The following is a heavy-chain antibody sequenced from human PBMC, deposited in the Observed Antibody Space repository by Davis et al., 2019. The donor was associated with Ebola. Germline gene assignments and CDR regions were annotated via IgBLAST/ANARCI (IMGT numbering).Heavy chain of an antibody. D-gene: IGHD2-2*01. J-gene: IGHJ6*04. V-gene: IGHV3-23*01. CDR1: LITFSSYA. Sequence: GESLNISCTYSLITFSSYAMTWVRQAPGKGLELVSAISGNGGSTYYADSEKGLFTISRDNSKNSMYLQMNRLRAEDTAVYYCAKDITEFDQLRFYYYDYGMDGWGKGTTVTVSS. CDR2: ISGNGGST. CDR3: AKDITEFDQLRFYYYDYGMDG.